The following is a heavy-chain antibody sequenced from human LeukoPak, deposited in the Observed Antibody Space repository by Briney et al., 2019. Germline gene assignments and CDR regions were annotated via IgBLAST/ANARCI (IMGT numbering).Heavy chain of an antibody. D-gene: IGHD3-10*01. Sequence: PSETLSLTCTVSGGSISSYYGSWVRQSPGKGIEWIGNIFYTGSTDYNPSLKGRVTISVDTSKNQFSLKLNSVPAADTAMYYCARRGSGRVDYWGQGTLVTVSS. CDR1: GGSISSYY. CDR3: ARRGSGRVDY. CDR2: IFYTGST. V-gene: IGHV4-59*01. J-gene: IGHJ4*02.